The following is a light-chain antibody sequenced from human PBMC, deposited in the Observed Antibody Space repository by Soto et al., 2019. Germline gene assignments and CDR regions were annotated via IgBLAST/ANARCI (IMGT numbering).Light chain of an antibody. CDR2: EAS. CDR1: QSVSSY. CDR3: QQYGGVPYT. V-gene: IGKV3-11*01. Sequence: EIVLTQSPATLSLSPGERATLSCRASQSVSSYLAWYQQKPGQAPRLLIYEASNRATGIPARFSGSGSGTDFTLTISSLEPEDFAIYYCQQYGGVPYTFGQGTKVDIK. J-gene: IGKJ2*01.